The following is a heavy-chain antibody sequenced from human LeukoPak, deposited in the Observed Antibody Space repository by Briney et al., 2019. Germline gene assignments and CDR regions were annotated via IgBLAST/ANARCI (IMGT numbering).Heavy chain of an antibody. Sequence: PSGTLSLTCAVSGGSISSNNWWSWVRQPPGKGLEWIGEIYHSGSTNYNPSLKSRVTISVGKSKNQFSLKLSSVTAADTAVYYCARDLASMVRGVIVDDYWGQGTLVTVSS. J-gene: IGHJ4*02. CDR1: GGSISSNNW. V-gene: IGHV4-4*02. CDR3: ARDLASMVRGVIVDDY. CDR2: IYHSGST. D-gene: IGHD3-10*01.